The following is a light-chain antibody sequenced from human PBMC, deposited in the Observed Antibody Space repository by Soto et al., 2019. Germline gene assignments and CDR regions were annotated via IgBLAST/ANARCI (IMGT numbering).Light chain of an antibody. J-gene: IGLJ2*01. CDR3: QSYDSSLSGVV. Sequence: QSVLTQPPSVSGAPGQRVTISGTGSSSNIGAGYDVHWYQQLPGTAPKLLIYGNSNRPSGVPDRFSGSKSGTSASLAITGIQAEDEADYYCQSYDSSLSGVVFGGGTKLTVL. CDR2: GNS. V-gene: IGLV1-40*01. CDR1: SSNIGAGYD.